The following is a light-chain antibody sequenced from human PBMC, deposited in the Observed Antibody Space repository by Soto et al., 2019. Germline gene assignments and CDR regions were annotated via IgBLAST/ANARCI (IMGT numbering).Light chain of an antibody. CDR1: TFD. CDR2: GNT. J-gene: IGLJ1*01. CDR3: AAWDDSLNGYV. V-gene: IGLV1-40*01. Sequence: QSVLTQPPSVSGAPGQTVTISCTGATFDVHWYQQFPGAAPIVLIYGNTNRPSGVPDRFSGSKSGTSASLAIAGLQAEDEGDYYCAAWDDSLNGYVFGTGTKLTVL.